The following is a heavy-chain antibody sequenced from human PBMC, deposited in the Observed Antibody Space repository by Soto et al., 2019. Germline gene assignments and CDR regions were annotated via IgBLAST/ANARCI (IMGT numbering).Heavy chain of an antibody. J-gene: IGHJ4*02. CDR2: IYYSGST. CDR3: ASLREYSGYDYSPEVIAVAGPLL. CDR1: GGSISSSSYY. V-gene: IGHV4-39*01. D-gene: IGHD5-12*01. Sequence: SETLSLTCTVSGGSISSSSYYWGWIRQPPGKGLEWIGSIYYSGSTYYNPSLKSRVTISVDTSKNQFSLKLSSVTAADTAVYYCASLREYSGYDYSPEVIAVAGPLLWGQGTLVTVSS.